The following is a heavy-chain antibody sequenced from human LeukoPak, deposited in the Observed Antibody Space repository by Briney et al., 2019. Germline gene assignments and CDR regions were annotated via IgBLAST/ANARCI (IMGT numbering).Heavy chain of an antibody. J-gene: IGHJ3*02. CDR2: ISYDGRNK. Sequence: GRSLRLSCAASGFTFSSYVMHWVRQAPGKGLEWVAVISYDGRNKYCADSVKGRFSVSRDNSQNTLFLQMNSLRDEDTALYYCAKDGGTIWNSINYAFDIWGQGTMVTVSS. CDR3: AKDGGTIWNSINYAFDI. D-gene: IGHD1-7*01. V-gene: IGHV3-30*01. CDR1: GFTFSSYV.